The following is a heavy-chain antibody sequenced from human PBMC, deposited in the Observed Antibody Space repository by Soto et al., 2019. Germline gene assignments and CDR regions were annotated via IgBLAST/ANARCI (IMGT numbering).Heavy chain of an antibody. CDR2: IYYSGST. CDR1: GGSISSGGCY. D-gene: IGHD3-9*01. J-gene: IGHJ4*02. CDR3: ARNDYDILTGSPRAFDY. Sequence: SETLSLTCTVSGGSISSGGCYWNWIRQHPGKGLEWIGYIYYSGSTYYNPSLKSRVTISVDTSKNQFSLKLSSVTAADTAVYYCARNDYDILTGSPRAFDYWGQGTLVTVSS. V-gene: IGHV4-31*03.